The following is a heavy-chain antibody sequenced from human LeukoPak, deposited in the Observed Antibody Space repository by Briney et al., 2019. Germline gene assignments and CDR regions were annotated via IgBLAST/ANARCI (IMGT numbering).Heavy chain of an antibody. V-gene: IGHV3-74*01. CDR1: GFTFSVYW. CDR2: INSDGSST. D-gene: IGHD6-13*01. Sequence: GGSLRLSCAASGFTFSVYWMHWVRQAPGKGLVWVSRINSDGSSTSYADSVKGRFTISRDNAKSTLHLQMNSLRAEDTAVYYCARDPAITAAAGTEYYFDYWGQGTLVTVSS. J-gene: IGHJ4*02. CDR3: ARDPAITAAAGTEYYFDY.